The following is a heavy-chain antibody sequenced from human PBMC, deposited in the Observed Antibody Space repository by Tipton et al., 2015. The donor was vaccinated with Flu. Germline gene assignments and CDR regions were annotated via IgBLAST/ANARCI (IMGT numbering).Heavy chain of an antibody. CDR3: ARQRGYSGYSNH. CDR1: GGSISSGGYY. V-gene: IGHV4-31*03. D-gene: IGHD5-12*01. J-gene: IGHJ5*02. Sequence: TLSLTCTVSGGSISSGGYYWSWIRQHPGKGLEWIGYIYYSGSTYYNPSLKSRVTISVDTSKNQFSLKLSSVTAADTAVYYCARQRGYSGYSNHWGQGTLVTVSS. CDR2: IYYSGST.